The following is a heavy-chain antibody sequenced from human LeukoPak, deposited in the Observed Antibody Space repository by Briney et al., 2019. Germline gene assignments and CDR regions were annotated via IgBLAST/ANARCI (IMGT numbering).Heavy chain of an antibody. V-gene: IGHV3-7*01. CDR2: IKDDGSEI. CDR3: AREWN. J-gene: IGHJ4*02. CDR1: GFTFRTDR. Sequence: GGSLRLSCVASGFTFRTDRMSWVRLAPGKGPEWVASIKDDGSEIYYVDSVRGRFTISRDNAKNSLYLQMNSLRAEDTAVYYCAREWNWGQGSLVTVSS.